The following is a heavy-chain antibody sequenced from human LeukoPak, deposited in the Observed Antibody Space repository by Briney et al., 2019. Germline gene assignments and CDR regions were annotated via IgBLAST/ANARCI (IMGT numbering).Heavy chain of an antibody. CDR1: GGSISSYY. CDR3: ARLLAVAGLDY. V-gene: IGHV4-59*08. D-gene: IGHD6-19*01. Sequence: SETLSLTCTVSGGSISSYYWSWIRQPPGKGLEWIGYIYYSGSTNYNPSLKSRVTISVDASKNQFSLKLSSVTAADTAVYYCARLLAVAGLDYWGQGTLVTVSS. CDR2: IYYSGST. J-gene: IGHJ4*02.